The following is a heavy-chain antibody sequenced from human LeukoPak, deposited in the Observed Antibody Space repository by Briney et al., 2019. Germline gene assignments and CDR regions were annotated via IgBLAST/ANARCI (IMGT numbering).Heavy chain of an antibody. J-gene: IGHJ4*02. D-gene: IGHD6-19*01. V-gene: IGHV4-59*12. CDR1: GGSISGYY. CDR3: ARFPLAVAGSFDY. Sequence: PSETLSLTCTVSGGSISGYYWSWIRQPPGKGLEWIGYIYYSGSTNYNPSLKSRVTISVDTSRNQFSLKLSSVTAADTAVYYCARFPLAVAGSFDYWGQGTLVTASS. CDR2: IYYSGST.